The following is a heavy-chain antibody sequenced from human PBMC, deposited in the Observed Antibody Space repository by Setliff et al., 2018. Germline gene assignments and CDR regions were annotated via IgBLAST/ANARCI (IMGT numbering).Heavy chain of an antibody. V-gene: IGHV4-34*01. CDR1: GGSFSDYY. J-gene: IGHJ4*02. CDR3: RFWSGYYKNDY. CDR2: INHRGST. D-gene: IGHD3-3*01. Sequence: KPSETLSLTCTVYGGSFSDYYWGWVRQPPGKGLEWIGEINHRGSTNYIPSLKSRLTISVDTSKNQFSLKLSSVTAADTAMYYCRFWSGYYKNDYWGQGTLVTVSS.